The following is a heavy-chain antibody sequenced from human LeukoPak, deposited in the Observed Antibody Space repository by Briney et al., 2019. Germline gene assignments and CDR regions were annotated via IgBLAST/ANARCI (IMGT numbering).Heavy chain of an antibody. CDR3: ARDRVDFHDRSGFVVVASDI. CDR1: GGTFSNYS. V-gene: IGHV1-69*04. CDR2: VIPRPGRS. J-gene: IGHJ3*02. Sequence: SVKVSCKAPGGTFSNYSLSWVRQAPGRGLEWMGRVIPRPGRSSYEPKFQGRVTITADRSTDTAYMELFSLRSEDTAVYYCARDRVDFHDRSGFVVVASDIWGQGTMVTVSS. D-gene: IGHD3-22*01.